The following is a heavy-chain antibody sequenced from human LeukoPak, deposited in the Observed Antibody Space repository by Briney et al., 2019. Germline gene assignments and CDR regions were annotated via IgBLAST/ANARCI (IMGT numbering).Heavy chain of an antibody. D-gene: IGHD1-1*01. V-gene: IGHV3-7*01. J-gene: IGHJ4*02. CDR2: IKQDGSEK. CDR3: ARGLWNRPLPVDY. Sequence: GGSLRLSCTAFGSYFSAHWMSWVRQAPGKGLEWVANIKQDGSEKYYVDSVKGRFTISRDNAKNSLYLQMNSLRAEDTAVYYCARGLWNRPLPVDYWGQGTLVTVSS. CDR1: GSYFSAHW.